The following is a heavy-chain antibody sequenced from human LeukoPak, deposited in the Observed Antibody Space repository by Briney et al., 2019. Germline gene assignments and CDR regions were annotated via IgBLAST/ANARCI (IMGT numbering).Heavy chain of an antibody. V-gene: IGHV4-59*08. Sequence: SETLSLTCTVSGGSINISYWSWIRQPPGKGLEWIGYIYHRGSTNYNPSLKSRVTISVDTSKNQYSLNLSSVTAADTAVYCCARSGVYTGYDAFDIWGQGTRVTVSS. CDR3: ARSGVYTGYDAFDI. D-gene: IGHD6-13*01. CDR1: GGSINISY. CDR2: IYHRGST. J-gene: IGHJ3*02.